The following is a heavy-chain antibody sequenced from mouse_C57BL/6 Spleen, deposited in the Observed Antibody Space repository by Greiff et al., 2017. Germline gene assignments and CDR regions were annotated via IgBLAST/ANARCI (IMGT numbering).Heavy chain of an antibody. CDR1: GYTFTDYY. CDR3: SSTPLTGLYAMDY. J-gene: IGHJ4*01. CDR2: INPNNGGT. V-gene: IGHV1-26*01. D-gene: IGHD4-1*01. Sequence: EVQLQQSGPELVKPGASVKISCKASGYTFTDYYMNWVKQSHGKSLEWLGDINPNNGGTSYNQKFKGKATLTVDKSSSTAYMELRSLTSEDSAVYYSSSTPLTGLYAMDYWGQGTSVTVSS.